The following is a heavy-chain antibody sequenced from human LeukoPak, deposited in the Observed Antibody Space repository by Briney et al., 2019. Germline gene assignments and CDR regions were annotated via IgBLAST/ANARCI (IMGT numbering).Heavy chain of an antibody. Sequence: ASVKVSCKASGYTFTSYYMHWVRQAPGQGLEWMGIINPSGGSTSYAQKFQGRVTITADESTSTAYMELSSLRSEDTAVYYCARTQTGDYWYFDLWGRGTLVIVSS. CDR2: INPSGGST. D-gene: IGHD7-27*01. J-gene: IGHJ2*01. CDR1: GYTFTSYY. V-gene: IGHV1-46*01. CDR3: ARTQTGDYWYFDL.